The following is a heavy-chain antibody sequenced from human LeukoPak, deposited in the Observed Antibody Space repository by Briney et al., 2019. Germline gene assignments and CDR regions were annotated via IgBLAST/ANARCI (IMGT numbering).Heavy chain of an antibody. CDR3: ARDYGGSSPFDY. CDR2: IKQDGSEK. J-gene: IGHJ4*02. D-gene: IGHD4-23*01. CDR1: GFTFSSYW. V-gene: IGHV3-7*01. Sequence: GGSLRLSCAASGFTFSSYWMSWVRQAPGKGLEWVANIKQDGSEKYYVDSVKGRFTISRDNAKNSLYLHMNCLRAEDTAVYYCARDYGGSSPFDYWGQGTLVTVSS.